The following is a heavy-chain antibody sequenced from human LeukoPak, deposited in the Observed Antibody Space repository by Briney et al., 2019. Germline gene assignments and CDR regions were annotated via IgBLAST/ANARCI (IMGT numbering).Heavy chain of an antibody. Sequence: SETLSLTCAVYGGPFSGYYWSWIRQPPGKGLEWIGEINHSGSTNYNPSLKSRVTISVDTSKNQFSLKLSSVTAADTAVYYCARDKSSWYMYFDYWGQGTLVTVSS. V-gene: IGHV4-34*01. CDR2: INHSGST. D-gene: IGHD6-13*01. J-gene: IGHJ4*02. CDR1: GGPFSGYY. CDR3: ARDKSSWYMYFDY.